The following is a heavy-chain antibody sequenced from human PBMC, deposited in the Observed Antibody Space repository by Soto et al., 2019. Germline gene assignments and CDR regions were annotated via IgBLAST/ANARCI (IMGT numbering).Heavy chain of an antibody. CDR1: GFTFSSYA. V-gene: IGHV3-23*01. CDR2: FSGSGGST. D-gene: IGHD3-9*01. Sequence: GSLRLSCAASGFTFSSYAMSWVRQAPGKGLEWVPAFSGSGGSTYYADSVKGRFTISSDTSKNTLYLQMNSLRAEDTAVYYCAKDPTYYDILTGYSPTNAFDIWGQGTMVTVSS. CDR3: AKDPTYYDILTGYSPTNAFDI. J-gene: IGHJ3*02.